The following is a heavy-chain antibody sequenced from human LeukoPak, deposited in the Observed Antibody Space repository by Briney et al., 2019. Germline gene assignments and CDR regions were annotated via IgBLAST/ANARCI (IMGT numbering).Heavy chain of an antibody. V-gene: IGHV3-74*01. J-gene: IGHJ3*02. CDR3: ARVRGGYNSAACDI. D-gene: IGHD5-24*01. Sequence: GGSLTLSCALSRLPLSSYWTQWVRQASGKGLVWVSRINTEGSRTSYADSVKGRFNISRDNAKNTLYLQMNSLRAEDTAVYYCARVRGGYNSAACDIWGQGTMVTVSS. CDR2: INTEGSRT. CDR1: RLPLSSYW.